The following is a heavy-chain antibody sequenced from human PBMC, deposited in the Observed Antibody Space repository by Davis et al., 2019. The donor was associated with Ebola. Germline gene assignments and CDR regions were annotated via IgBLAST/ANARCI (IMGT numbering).Heavy chain of an antibody. Sequence: SETLSLTCTVSGGSISSYYWSWIRQPPGKGLEWIGYIYYSGSANYNPARKSRVNISVDTSKNQFSLKLSSVTAADTAVYYCARTPCSSTSCYDYYGMDVWGEGTTVTVSS. V-gene: IGHV4-59*01. J-gene: IGHJ6*04. CDR2: IYYSGSA. CDR1: GGSISSYY. CDR3: ARTPCSSTSCYDYYGMDV. D-gene: IGHD2-2*01.